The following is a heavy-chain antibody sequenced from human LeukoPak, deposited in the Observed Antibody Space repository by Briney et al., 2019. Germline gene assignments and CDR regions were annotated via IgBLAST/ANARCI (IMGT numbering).Heavy chain of an antibody. CDR3: AKEGHSSGWIPDDAFDI. D-gene: IGHD6-19*01. V-gene: IGHV3-23*01. Sequence: PGGSLRLSCAASGFTFSSYAMSWVRQAPGKGLEWVSVISGSGGSTYYADSVKGRFTISRDNSKNTLYLQMNSLRAEDTAVYYCAKEGHSSGWIPDDAFDIWGQGTMVTVSS. CDR1: GFTFSSYA. J-gene: IGHJ3*02. CDR2: ISGSGGST.